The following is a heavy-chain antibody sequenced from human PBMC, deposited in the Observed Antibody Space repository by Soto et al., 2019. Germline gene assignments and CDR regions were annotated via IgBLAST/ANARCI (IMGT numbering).Heavy chain of an antibody. V-gene: IGHV1-2*02. CDR1: GYTFTGYY. Sequence: GASVKVSCKASGYTFTGYYMHWVRQAPGQGLEWMGWINPNSGGTDYAQKFQGRVTMTRDTSITTAYMELSRLRSDDTAVYYCAGGVLSGSYYNWFDPWGQGTLVTVPS. J-gene: IGHJ5*02. CDR3: AGGVLSGSYYNWFDP. D-gene: IGHD1-26*01. CDR2: INPNSGGT.